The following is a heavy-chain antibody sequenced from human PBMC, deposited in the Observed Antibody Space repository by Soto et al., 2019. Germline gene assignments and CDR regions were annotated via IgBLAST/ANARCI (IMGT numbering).Heavy chain of an antibody. Sequence: SETLSLTCTVSGASINSSSYYWDWIRQPPGKGLEWIATVAYSGATYSTPSLKNRVTITVDTSKTQFSLTLTSVTAADTAVYYCASPRQGNYDFLSGYYALDYWSQGTLVTVSS. J-gene: IGHJ4*02. V-gene: IGHV4-39*01. CDR2: VAYSGAT. CDR1: GASINSSSYY. D-gene: IGHD3-3*01. CDR3: ASPRQGNYDFLSGYYALDY.